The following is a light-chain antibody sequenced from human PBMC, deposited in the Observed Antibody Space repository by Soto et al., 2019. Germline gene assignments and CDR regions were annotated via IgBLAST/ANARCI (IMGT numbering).Light chain of an antibody. V-gene: IGKV3-20*01. J-gene: IGKJ1*01. CDR1: QSITGSI. CDR3: HQYCSSPPWT. Sequence: EIVLTQSPANLSLSPGESATLSCRASQSITGSISWYQQKTGQDPTLLLYGASSRTTSSPDRFSSSGSGTDFILTISRMEPEDFAVYYCHQYCSSPPWTFGQGTKVEIK. CDR2: GAS.